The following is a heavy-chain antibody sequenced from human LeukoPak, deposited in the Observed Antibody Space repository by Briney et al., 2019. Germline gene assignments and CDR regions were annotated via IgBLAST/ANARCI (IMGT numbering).Heavy chain of an antibody. D-gene: IGHD2-2*01. CDR3: VRDRGSSTSGSWFDP. CDR2: INPNSGGT. J-gene: IGHJ5*02. CDR1: EYTFTNYY. V-gene: IGHV1-2*02. Sequence: ASVTVSFKASEYTFTNYYMHWVRQAPGQGLEWMGWINPNSGGTNYAQRFQGRVTMTRDTSISTAYVDLSRLRSDDTAVYYCVRDRGSSTSGSWFDPWGQGTLVTVSS.